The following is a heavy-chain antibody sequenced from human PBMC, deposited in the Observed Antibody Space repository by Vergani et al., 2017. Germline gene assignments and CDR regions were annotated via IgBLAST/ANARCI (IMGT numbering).Heavy chain of an antibody. V-gene: IGHV5-51*01. D-gene: IGHD3-10*01. J-gene: IGHJ3*01. CDR3: ASGGHGSENGGALQL. CDR1: GYIFSNFW. CDR2: IYPGDSEV. Sequence: EKQLVQSGSETQKPGESLEISCQAFGYIFSNFWIGWVRQRPGRGLEWMGIIYPGDSEVKSNPTFRGQVIFSVDTSVNTAYLQWRSLQASDTATYFCASGGHGSENGGALQLWGQGTNITVSS.